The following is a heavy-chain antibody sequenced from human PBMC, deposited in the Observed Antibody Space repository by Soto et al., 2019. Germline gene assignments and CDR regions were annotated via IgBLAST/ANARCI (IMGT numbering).Heavy chain of an antibody. V-gene: IGHV1-2*02. Sequence: GASVKVSCKSSGYAFTGYYIHWVRQAPGQGLEWMGWINPNSGDTNYADSVKGRVTISRDNAKDSVYLQMNSLRDADTAVYYCARDHSILGVLGYWGQGTLVTVSS. CDR3: ARDHSILGVLGY. CDR2: INPNSGDT. J-gene: IGHJ4*02. D-gene: IGHD1-26*01. CDR1: GYAFTGYY.